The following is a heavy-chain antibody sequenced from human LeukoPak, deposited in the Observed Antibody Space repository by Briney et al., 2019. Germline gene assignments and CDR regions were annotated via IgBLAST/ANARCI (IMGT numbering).Heavy chain of an antibody. CDR1: GYTFTSHC. Sequence: ASVKVSCKASGYTFTSHCISCVRQARAQALEWMGWISAYNGNTNYAQKLQHRDTMTTDTSTSTAYMELRSLRSDDTAVYYCARDSPRPKVRYPYYMDVWGKGTTVTVSS. V-gene: IGHV1-18*01. CDR3: ARDSPRPKVRYPYYMDV. J-gene: IGHJ6*03. CDR2: ISAYNGNT. D-gene: IGHD4-17*01.